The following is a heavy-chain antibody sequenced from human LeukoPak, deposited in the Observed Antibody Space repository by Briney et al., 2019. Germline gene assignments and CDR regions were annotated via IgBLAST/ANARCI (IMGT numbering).Heavy chain of an antibody. CDR2: IYYSGST. CDR1: GGSISSYY. D-gene: IGHD1-26*01. Sequence: PSETLSLTCTVSGGSISSYYWSWIRQPPGKGLEWIGYIYYSGSTNYNPSPKSRVIISVDTSKNQFSLKLSSVTAADTAVYYCARESGSRGFRYWGQGTLVTVSS. CDR3: ARESGSRGFRY. V-gene: IGHV4-59*01. J-gene: IGHJ4*02.